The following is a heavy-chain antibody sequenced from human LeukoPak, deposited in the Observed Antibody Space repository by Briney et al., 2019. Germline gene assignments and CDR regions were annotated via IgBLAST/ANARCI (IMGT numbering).Heavy chain of an antibody. V-gene: IGHV4-39*07. D-gene: IGHD3-22*01. CDR2: IYYSGST. Sequence: GSLRLSCAASGFTFSSYAMNWVRQPPGKGLEWIGSIYYSGSTYYNPSLKSRVTISVDTSKNQFSLKLSSVTAADTAVYYCAKAYSSGYYGLFDPWGQGTLVTVSS. J-gene: IGHJ5*02. CDR1: GFTFSSYA. CDR3: AKAYSSGYYGLFDP.